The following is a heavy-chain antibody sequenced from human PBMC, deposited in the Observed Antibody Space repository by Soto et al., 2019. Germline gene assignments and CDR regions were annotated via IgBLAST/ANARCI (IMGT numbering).Heavy chain of an antibody. CDR2: IVVGSGNT. V-gene: IGHV1-58*02. CDR3: AAAPSYCSSTSCYMGGWFDP. J-gene: IGHJ5*02. D-gene: IGHD2-2*01. Sequence: ASVKVSCKASGFTFTSSAMQWVRQARGQRLEWIGWIVVGSGNTNYAQKFQERVTITRDMSTSTAYMELSSLRSEDTAVYYCAAAPSYCSSTSCYMGGWFDPWGQGTLVTVSS. CDR1: GFTFTSSA.